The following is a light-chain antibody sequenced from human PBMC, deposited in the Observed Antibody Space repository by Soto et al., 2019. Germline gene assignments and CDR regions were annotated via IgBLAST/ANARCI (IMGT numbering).Light chain of an antibody. CDR1: ESVRSGY. CDR3: QQYDGLPHT. Sequence: EIVLTQSPGTLPLSPGERGTLSCRASESVRSGYLAWYQQKPGQAPRLLIYGASSRTTGTPDRFSGSGSGTDFNLTIGSLEPEDVAVYYCQQYDGLPHTFGQGTKVEI. J-gene: IGKJ1*01. CDR2: GAS. V-gene: IGKV3-20*01.